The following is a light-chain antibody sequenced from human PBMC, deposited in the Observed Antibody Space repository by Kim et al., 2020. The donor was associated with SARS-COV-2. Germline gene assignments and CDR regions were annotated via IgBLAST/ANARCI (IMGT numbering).Light chain of an antibody. J-gene: IGKJ4*01. CDR1: QDISNY. Sequence: DLQMTQSPSSLSASVGDRVTLNCRASQDISNYLAWYQQKPGKVPQLLIYGASTLQSGVPSRFSGSGSGTEFTLTINSLQPEDVASYYCQKYDCAPLTFGGGTKVDIK. V-gene: IGKV1-27*01. CDR2: GAS. CDR3: QKYDCAPLT.